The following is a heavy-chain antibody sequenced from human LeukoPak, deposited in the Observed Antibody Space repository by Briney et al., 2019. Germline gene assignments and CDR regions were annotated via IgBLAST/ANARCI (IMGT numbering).Heavy chain of an antibody. D-gene: IGHD6-13*01. CDR2: ISSSSSYI. Sequence: GGSLRLFCAASGFTFSSYSMNWVRQAPGKGLEWVSSISSSSSYIYYADSVKGRFTVSRDNAKNSLYLQMNSLRAEDMAVYYCARAPADSSSWSDYWGQGTLVTVSS. J-gene: IGHJ4*02. V-gene: IGHV3-21*01. CDR3: ARAPADSSSWSDY. CDR1: GFTFSSYS.